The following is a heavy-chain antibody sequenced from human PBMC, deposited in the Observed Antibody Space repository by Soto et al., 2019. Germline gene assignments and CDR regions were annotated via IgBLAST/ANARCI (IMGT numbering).Heavy chain of an antibody. D-gene: IGHD6-6*01. J-gene: IGHJ3*02. CDR2: INRDGTEK. CDR3: VRDRTEYGSYGSSYYDVFDI. Sequence: EVQLVEAGGGLVQPGVSLRLSCAASGFTFNAYWMTCVRQAPGKGLEWVANINRDGTEKNYVDSVKGRFTVSRDNAKNSLHLQMYSLRAEDTAVYYCVRDRTEYGSYGSSYYDVFDIWGQWTKVTVSS. CDR1: GFTFNAYW. V-gene: IGHV3-7*05.